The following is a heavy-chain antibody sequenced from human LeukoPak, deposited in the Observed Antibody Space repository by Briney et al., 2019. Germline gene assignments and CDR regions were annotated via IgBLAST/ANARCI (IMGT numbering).Heavy chain of an antibody. D-gene: IGHD6-13*01. V-gene: IGHV3-30*02. CDR3: AKRGEGVSNRWYMNNWFDP. Sequence: GGSLRLSCVASGFIFSSYGMHWVRQAPGKGLDWVAFIRYDGSNKYYADSVKGRFTISRDNSKNTLYLQMNSLRAEDTAVYYCAKRGEGVSNRWYMNNWFDPWGQGTRITVSS. J-gene: IGHJ5*02. CDR1: GFIFSSYG. CDR2: IRYDGSNK.